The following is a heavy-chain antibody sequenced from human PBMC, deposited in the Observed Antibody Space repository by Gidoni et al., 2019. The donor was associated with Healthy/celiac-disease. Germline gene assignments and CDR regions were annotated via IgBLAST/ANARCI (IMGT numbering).Heavy chain of an antibody. CDR1: GFTFSSYA. D-gene: IGHD6-13*01. Sequence: EVQLLESGGGLVQPGGSLRLSCAASGFTFSSYAMSWVRRAPGKGLEWVSAISGSGGSTYYADSVKGRFTISRDNSKNTLYLQMNSLRAEDTAVYYCAKAYFEYSSSWGLSYYYYYGMDVWGQGTTVTVSS. J-gene: IGHJ6*02. CDR3: AKAYFEYSSSWGLSYYYYYGMDV. CDR2: ISGSGGST. V-gene: IGHV3-23*01.